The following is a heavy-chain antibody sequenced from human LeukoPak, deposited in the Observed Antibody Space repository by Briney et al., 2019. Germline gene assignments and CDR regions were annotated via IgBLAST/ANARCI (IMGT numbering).Heavy chain of an antibody. CDR3: AKDIERFGDWPMYYFDY. CDR2: ISWNSGSI. V-gene: IGHV3-9*01. D-gene: IGHD3-10*01. Sequence: QTGGSLRLSCAASGFTFDDYAMHWVRQAPGKGLKWVSGISWNSGSIGYADSVKGRFTISRDNAKNSLYLQMNSLRAEDTALYYCAKDIERFGDWPMYYFDYWGQGTLVTVSS. J-gene: IGHJ4*02. CDR1: GFTFDDYA.